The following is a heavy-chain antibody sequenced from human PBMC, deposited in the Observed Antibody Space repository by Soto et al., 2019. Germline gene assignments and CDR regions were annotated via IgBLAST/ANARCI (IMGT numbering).Heavy chain of an antibody. CDR1: GGSISSYY. Sequence: PSETLSLTCTVSGGSISSYYWNWLLQPPEKGLEWIGYIYYSGSTYYNPSLKSRVTISVDTSKNQFSLKLSSVTAADTPVYYCAQLDAKEIYPWGLEDLVTISS. CDR2: IYYSGST. V-gene: IGHV4-59*08. CDR3: AQLDAKEIYP. D-gene: IGHD3-3*01. J-gene: IGHJ5*02.